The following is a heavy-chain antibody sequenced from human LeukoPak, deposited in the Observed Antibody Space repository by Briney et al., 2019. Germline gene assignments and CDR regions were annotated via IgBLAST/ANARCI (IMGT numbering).Heavy chain of an antibody. CDR1: GYIFTSYW. CDR2: IDPSDSYT. Sequence: GESPKISCKGSGYIFTSYWISWVRQMPGKGLEWMGRIDPSDSYTNDSPSFQGHVTISADKSISTDFLQWSSLKASDTAMYYCATSPSGSSYLLDYWGQGTLVTVSS. V-gene: IGHV5-10-1*01. D-gene: IGHD1-26*01. CDR3: ATSPSGSSYLLDY. J-gene: IGHJ4*02.